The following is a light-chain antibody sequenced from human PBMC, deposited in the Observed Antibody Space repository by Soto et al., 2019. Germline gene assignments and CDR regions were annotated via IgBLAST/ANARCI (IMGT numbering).Light chain of an antibody. Sequence: TQSPTSLISSVGDRVTITCQASQYVGHYLNWYQQKPGEPPRLLISGASNLEPGVPARFSGSGAGADFTFIISGRESEDVATYFCQQYDNISLMFGGGTKVEI. V-gene: IGKV1-33*01. CDR3: QQYDNISLM. CDR1: QYVGHY. J-gene: IGKJ4*02. CDR2: GAS.